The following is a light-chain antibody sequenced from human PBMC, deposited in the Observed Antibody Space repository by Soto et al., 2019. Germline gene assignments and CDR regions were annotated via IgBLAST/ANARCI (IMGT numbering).Light chain of an antibody. CDR1: QDVSIW. CDR3: LQAKSFPRT. Sequence: DIQMTQSPSSLSASVGDKVTITCRASQDVSIWLAWFQQKPGEAPKLLIYGASSLQSGVPSRFGGTGSGTDFTLTINSLQPEDFATYYCLQAKSFPRTFGGGTKVEVK. CDR2: GAS. V-gene: IGKV1-12*01. J-gene: IGKJ4*01.